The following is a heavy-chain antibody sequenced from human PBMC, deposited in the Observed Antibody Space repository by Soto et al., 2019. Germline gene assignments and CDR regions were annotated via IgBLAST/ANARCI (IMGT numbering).Heavy chain of an antibody. CDR3: ARGPPFHMITFGGVIAADWFDP. J-gene: IGHJ5*02. V-gene: IGHV3-48*02. D-gene: IGHD3-16*01. CDR2: ISSSSSTI. Sequence: EVQLVESGGGLVQPGGSLRLSCAASGFTFSSYSMNWVRQAPGKGLEWVSYISSSSSTIYYADSVKGRFTISRDNAKNALYLRMNSLRDEETAVYYCARGPPFHMITFGGVIAADWFDPWGQGTLVTVSS. CDR1: GFTFSSYS.